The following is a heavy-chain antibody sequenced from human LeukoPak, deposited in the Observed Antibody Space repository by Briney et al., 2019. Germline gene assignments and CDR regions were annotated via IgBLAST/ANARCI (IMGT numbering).Heavy chain of an antibody. V-gene: IGHV4-4*07. CDR1: GDSISSYY. D-gene: IGHD6-6*01. Sequence: SETLSLTCTVPGDSISSYYWSWIRQPAGKGLEWIGRIFASGSTNYNPSLKSRVTMSVDTSKNQFSLKLTSVTAADTAVYYCAREYSSSSGKNAFDIWGQGTMVTVSS. CDR2: IFASGST. J-gene: IGHJ3*02. CDR3: AREYSSSSGKNAFDI.